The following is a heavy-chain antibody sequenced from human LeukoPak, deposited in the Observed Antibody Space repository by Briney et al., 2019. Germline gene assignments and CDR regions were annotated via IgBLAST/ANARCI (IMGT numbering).Heavy chain of an antibody. CDR3: ARHRNGGSQDDAFDI. V-gene: IGHV3-7*01. J-gene: IGHJ3*02. Sequence: PGGSLRLSCAASEFTFPMYWMSWVRQAPGKGLEWVADIKQEGSEKYYVDSVKGRFTISRQNAKKSLFLQMTSLRAEDTAVYYCARHRNGGSQDDAFDIWGQGTMVTVSS. CDR2: IKQEGSEK. CDR1: EFTFPMYW. D-gene: IGHD2-15*01.